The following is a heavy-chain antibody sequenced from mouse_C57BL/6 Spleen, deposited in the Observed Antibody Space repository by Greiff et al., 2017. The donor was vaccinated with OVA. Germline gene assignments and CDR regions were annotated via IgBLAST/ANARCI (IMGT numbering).Heavy chain of an antibody. CDR3: ARLSDDGYYYFGY. CDR2: IDPSDSET. V-gene: IGHV1-52*01. Sequence: QVQLQQPGAELVRPGSSVKLSCKASGYTFTSYWMHWVKQRPIQGLEWIGNIDPSDSETHYNQKFKDKATLTVEKSSSTAYMQLSSLTAEDSAVYYCARLSDDGYYYFGYWGQGTTLTVSS. D-gene: IGHD2-3*01. J-gene: IGHJ2*01. CDR1: GYTFTSYW.